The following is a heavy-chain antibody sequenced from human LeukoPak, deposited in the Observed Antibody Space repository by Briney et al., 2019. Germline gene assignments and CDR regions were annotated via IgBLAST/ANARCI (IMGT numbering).Heavy chain of an antibody. CDR1: GFTFTNAR. CDR3: TTVGNWNPRSY. V-gene: IGHV3-15*01. J-gene: IGHJ4*02. CDR2: VTSKTEGGTA. Sequence: PGGSLRLSCAASGFTFTNARMSWVRQAPGKGLEWVGRVTSKTEGGTADYSAPVKDRFTISRDDSKNILYLQMSSLETEDTGVYYCTTVGNWNPRSYWGQGTLVTVSS. D-gene: IGHD1-20*01.